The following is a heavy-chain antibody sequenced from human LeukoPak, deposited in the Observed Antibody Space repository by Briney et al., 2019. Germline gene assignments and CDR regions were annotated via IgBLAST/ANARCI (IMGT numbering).Heavy chain of an antibody. Sequence: PGGSLRLSCAASGFTFSSYGMHWVRQAPGKGLEWVAVISYDGSNKYYADSVKGRFTISRDNAKNSLYLQMNSLRAEDTAVYYCARDSLVVVTAFDYWGQGTLVTVSS. D-gene: IGHD2-21*02. CDR2: ISYDGSNK. CDR1: GFTFSSYG. V-gene: IGHV3-30*03. CDR3: ARDSLVVVTAFDY. J-gene: IGHJ4*02.